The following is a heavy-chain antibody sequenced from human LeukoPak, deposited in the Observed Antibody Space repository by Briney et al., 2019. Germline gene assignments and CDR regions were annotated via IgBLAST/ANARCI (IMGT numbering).Heavy chain of an antibody. CDR2: IYTSGST. J-gene: IGHJ3*02. CDR1: GGSISSYY. Sequence: SETLSLTCTVSGGSISSYYWSWIRQPAGKGLEWIGRIYTSGSTNYNPSLKSRVTMSVDTSKNQFSLKLSSVTAADTAVYYCARDGSYDILTGSPDAFDIWGQGTMVTVSS. CDR3: ARDGSYDILTGSPDAFDI. V-gene: IGHV4-4*07. D-gene: IGHD3-9*01.